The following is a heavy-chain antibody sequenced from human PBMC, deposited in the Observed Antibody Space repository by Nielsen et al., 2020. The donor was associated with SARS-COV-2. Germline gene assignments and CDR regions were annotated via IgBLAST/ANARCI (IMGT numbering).Heavy chain of an antibody. CDR2: ITDSGTA. V-gene: IGHV4-34*01. CDR1: GGSFGRYY. CDR3: ARLKYDYIWGSYRYIDV. J-gene: IGHJ4*02. Sequence: SETLSLTCAVYGGSFGRYYWTWIRQAPERGLEWIGEITDSGTADYNSSLRSRATISLDTSKNHISLKLSSVTAADTAVYYCARLKYDYIWGSYRYIDVWGQGTLVTVSS. D-gene: IGHD3-16*02.